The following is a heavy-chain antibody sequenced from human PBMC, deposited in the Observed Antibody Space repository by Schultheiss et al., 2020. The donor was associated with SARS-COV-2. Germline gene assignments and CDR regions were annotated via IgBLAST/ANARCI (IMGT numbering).Heavy chain of an antibody. Sequence: SQTLSLTCTVSGGSISSYYWSWIRQPAGKGLGWIGRIYTSGSTNYNPSLKSRVTMSVDTSKNQFSLKLSSVTAADTAVYYCARGGEGVAVAGKGVNWFDPWGQGTRVTVAS. CDR2: IYTSGST. V-gene: IGHV4-4*07. CDR3: ARGGEGVAVAGKGVNWFDP. CDR1: GGSISSYY. J-gene: IGHJ5*02. D-gene: IGHD6-19*01.